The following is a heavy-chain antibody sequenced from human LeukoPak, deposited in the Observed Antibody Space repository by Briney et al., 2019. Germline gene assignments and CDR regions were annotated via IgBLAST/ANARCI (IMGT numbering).Heavy chain of an antibody. CDR3: ARGRVYGYSSGGLIDY. V-gene: IGHV3-21*06. Sequence: PGGSLRLSCAASGLTFSTYTMHWVRQAPGKGLEWLSSISSRSNYINYSDSVSGRFTISRDNADNSLHLQMNSLSAEDTAVYFCARGRVYGYSSGGLIDYWGQGTTVTVSS. CDR2: ISSRSNYI. CDR1: GLTFSTYT. J-gene: IGHJ4*02. D-gene: IGHD5-18*01.